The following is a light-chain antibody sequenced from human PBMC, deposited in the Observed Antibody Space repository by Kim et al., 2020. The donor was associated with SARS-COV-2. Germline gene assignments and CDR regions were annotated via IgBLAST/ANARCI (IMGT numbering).Light chain of an antibody. V-gene: IGLV1-36*01. CDR2: YDD. J-gene: IGLJ3*02. Sequence: RQRVTISCSGSSSNIGNNAVNWYQQLPGKAPKLLIYYDDLLPSGVSDRFSGSKSGTSASLAISGLQSEDEADYYCAAWDDSLNGWVFRGGTQLTVL. CDR1: SSNIGNNA. CDR3: AAWDDSLNGWV.